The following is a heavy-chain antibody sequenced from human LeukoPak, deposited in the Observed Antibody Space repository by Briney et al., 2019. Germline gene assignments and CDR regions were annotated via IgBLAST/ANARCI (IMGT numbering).Heavy chain of an antibody. Sequence: SETLSLTCTVSGGSISSYYWSWIRQPPGKGLEWIAYIYYTGSTNYNPSLKSRVTTSIDTSKNQFSLKLSSVSAADTAVYYCAREGYYDSSGYPDYWGQGTLVTVSS. CDR3: AREGYYDSSGYPDY. J-gene: IGHJ4*02. CDR2: IYYTGST. V-gene: IGHV4-59*01. D-gene: IGHD3-22*01. CDR1: GGSISSYY.